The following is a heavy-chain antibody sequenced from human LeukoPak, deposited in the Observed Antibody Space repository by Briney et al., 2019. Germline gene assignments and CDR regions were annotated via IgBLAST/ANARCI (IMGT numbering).Heavy chain of an antibody. CDR2: ISSSGSTI. CDR3: ARVRYFDYYMDV. CDR1: GFTFSDYY. D-gene: IGHD3-9*01. Sequence: GGSLRLSCAASGFTFSDYYMSWIRQAPGKGLEWVTYISSSGSTIYYADSVKGRFTISRDNAKNSLYLQMNSLRAEDTAVYYCARVRYFDYYMDVWGKGTTVTISS. V-gene: IGHV3-11*01. J-gene: IGHJ6*03.